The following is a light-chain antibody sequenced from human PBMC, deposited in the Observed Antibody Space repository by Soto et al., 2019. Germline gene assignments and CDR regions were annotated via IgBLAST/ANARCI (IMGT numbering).Light chain of an antibody. CDR1: ERFSSNY. CDR2: GAS. CDR3: QHYDNSPMYS. J-gene: IGKJ2*01. Sequence: EVVLTQAPDTLSVSPGEKATLSRRASERFSSNYLARYQQKPGQAPRLLNHGASTRATGIPDRFSASGSGTDFTLTITRLEPEDFAVYYCQHYDNSPMYSVGQGTKLEIK. V-gene: IGKV3-20*01.